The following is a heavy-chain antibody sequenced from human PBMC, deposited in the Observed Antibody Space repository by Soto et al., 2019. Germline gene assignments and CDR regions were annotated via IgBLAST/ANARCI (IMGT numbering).Heavy chain of an antibody. CDR3: ARPLGPTMISIRGGMDV. D-gene: IGHD3-22*01. J-gene: IGHJ6*02. CDR1: GGSISSSSYY. V-gene: IGHV4-39*01. CDR2: IYYSGST. Sequence: PSETLSLTCTVSGGSISSSSYYWGWIRQPPGKGLEWIGSIYYSGSTYYNPSLKSRVTISVDTSKNQFSLKLSSVTAADTAVYYCARPLGPTMISIRGGMDVWGQGTTVTVSS.